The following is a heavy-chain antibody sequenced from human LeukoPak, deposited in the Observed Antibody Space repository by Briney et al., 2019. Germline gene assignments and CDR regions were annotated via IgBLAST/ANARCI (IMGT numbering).Heavy chain of an antibody. V-gene: IGHV4-61*02. CDR3: ARASGSYYVFQH. CDR1: GGSISSGGYY. Sequence: PSETLSLTCTVSGGSISSGGYYWSWIRQPAGKGLEWIGRIYTSGNTNYNPSLKSRATISVDTSKNQFSLKLSSVTAADTAVYYCARASGSYYVFQHWGQGTLVTVSS. D-gene: IGHD1-26*01. J-gene: IGHJ1*01. CDR2: IYTSGNT.